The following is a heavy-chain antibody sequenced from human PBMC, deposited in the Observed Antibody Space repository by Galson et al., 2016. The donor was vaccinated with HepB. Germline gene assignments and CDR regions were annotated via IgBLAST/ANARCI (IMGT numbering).Heavy chain of an antibody. CDR3: ARGLSHLLMTVVIPDAFDM. CDR1: GLSLSDYN. V-gene: IGHV3-11*01. D-gene: IGHD2-21*01. J-gene: IGHJ3*02. Sequence: SLRLSCAASGLSLSDYNMNWVRQAPGKGLEWVAYISRRSDSIDYAESVKGRFTISRDSGDKSLSLQMSSLRAEDSAVYYCARGLSHLLMTVVIPDAFDMWGHGTLVTISS. CDR2: ISRRSDSI.